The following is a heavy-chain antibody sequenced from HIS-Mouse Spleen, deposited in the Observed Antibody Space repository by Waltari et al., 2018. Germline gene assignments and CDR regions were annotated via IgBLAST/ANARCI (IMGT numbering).Heavy chain of an antibody. CDR1: GYSISSGYY. Sequence: QVQLQESGPGLVKPSETLSLTCTVSGYSISSGYYWGWIRQPPGKGLEWIGSIYHSGSTYSNPSLESRVTISVDTSKNQFSLKLSSVTAADTAVYYCARVKTWGQGTLVTVSS. V-gene: IGHV4-38-2*02. J-gene: IGHJ5*02. CDR2: IYHSGST. CDR3: ARVKT.